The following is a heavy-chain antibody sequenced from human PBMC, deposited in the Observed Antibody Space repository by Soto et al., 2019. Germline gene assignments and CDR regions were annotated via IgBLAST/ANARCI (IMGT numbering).Heavy chain of an antibody. CDR2: VYNSGST. Sequence: SETLSLTCTVSTASISSYSWSWIRQPPGKGLEWIGYVYNSGSTIYNPSLKSRVTISLDTSKNQFSLRLTSVTAADTAAYYCAGDYASGSYRFDYWGQGALVTVSS. CDR1: TASISSYS. V-gene: IGHV4-59*01. CDR3: AGDYASGSYRFDY. J-gene: IGHJ4*02. D-gene: IGHD3-10*01.